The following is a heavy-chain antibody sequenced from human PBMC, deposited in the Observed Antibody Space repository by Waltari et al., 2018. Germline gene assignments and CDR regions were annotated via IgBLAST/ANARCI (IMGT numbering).Heavy chain of an antibody. CDR1: GFTFDDYA. V-gene: IGHV3-9*01. CDR3: AKGSAGLSGSYGDY. Sequence: EVQLVESGGGLVQPGRSLRLSCAASGFTFDDYAMHWVRQAPGKGLGWVSGISWNSGSIGYADSVKGRFTISRDNAKNSLYLQMNSLRAEDTALYYCAKGSAGLSGSYGDYWGQGTLVTVSS. CDR2: ISWNSGSI. J-gene: IGHJ4*02. D-gene: IGHD1-26*01.